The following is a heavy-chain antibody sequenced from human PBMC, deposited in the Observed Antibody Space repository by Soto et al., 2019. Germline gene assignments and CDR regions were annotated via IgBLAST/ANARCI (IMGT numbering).Heavy chain of an antibody. D-gene: IGHD6-19*01. CDR2: MNPNSGNT. V-gene: IGHV1-8*01. J-gene: IGHJ6*02. Sequence: QVQLVQSGAEVKKPGASVKVSCKASGYTFTSYDINWVRQATGQGLEWMGWMNPNSGNTGYAQKFQGRVTMTRNTSISTAYMELISLRSEDTAVYYCARVVRQWLVRDYYYGMDVWGQGTTVTVSS. CDR1: GYTFTSYD. CDR3: ARVVRQWLVRDYYYGMDV.